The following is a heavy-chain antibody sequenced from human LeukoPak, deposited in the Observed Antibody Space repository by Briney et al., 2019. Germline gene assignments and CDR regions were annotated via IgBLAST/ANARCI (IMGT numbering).Heavy chain of an antibody. D-gene: IGHD6-13*01. CDR1: GFTFSDYY. CDR3: ARDRVRAAGSSQDY. J-gene: IGHJ4*02. CDR2: ISSSSSYT. V-gene: IGHV3-11*05. Sequence: HPGGSLRLSCAASGFTFSDYYMSWIRQAPGKGLEWVSYISSSSSYTNYADSVKGRFTISRDNAKNSLYLQMNSLRAEDTAVYYCARDRVRAAGSSQDYWGQGTLVTVSS.